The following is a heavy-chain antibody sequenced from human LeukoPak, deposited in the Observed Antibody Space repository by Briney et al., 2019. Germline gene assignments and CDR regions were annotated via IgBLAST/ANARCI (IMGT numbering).Heavy chain of an antibody. CDR1: GYTLTELS. D-gene: IGHD5-12*01. Sequence: PWASVKVSCKVSGYTLTELSMHWVRQAPGKGLEWMGGFDPEDGETIYAQKFQGRVTMTEDTSTDTAYMELSSLRSEDTAAYYCARGRWKYSGYDSMSSSNWFDPWGQGTLVTVSS. V-gene: IGHV1-24*01. CDR2: FDPEDGET. CDR3: ARGRWKYSGYDSMSSSNWFDP. J-gene: IGHJ5*02.